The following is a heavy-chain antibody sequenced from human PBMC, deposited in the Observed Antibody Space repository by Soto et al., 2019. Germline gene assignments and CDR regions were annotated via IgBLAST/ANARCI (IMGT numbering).Heavy chain of an antibody. CDR3: ARGRQADMYYYYYGMDV. CDR1: GGTFSSYA. D-gene: IGHD3-9*01. CDR2: IIPIFGTA. J-gene: IGHJ6*02. Sequence: GASVKVSCKASGGTFSSYAISWVRQAPGQGLEWMGGIIPIFGTANYAQKFQGRVTIAADESTSTAYLELSSLRSEDTAVYYCARGRQADMYYYYYGMDVWGQGTTVTVSS. V-gene: IGHV1-69*13.